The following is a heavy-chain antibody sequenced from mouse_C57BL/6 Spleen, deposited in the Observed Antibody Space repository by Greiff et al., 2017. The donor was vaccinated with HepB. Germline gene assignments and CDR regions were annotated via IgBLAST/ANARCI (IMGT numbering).Heavy chain of an antibody. CDR2: INPNNGGT. CDR1: GYTFTDYY. J-gene: IGHJ2*01. D-gene: IGHD1-1*01. V-gene: IGHV1-26*01. CDR3: VRDYYGSSGYYFDY. Sequence: VQLQQSGPELVKPGASVKISCKASGYTFTDYYMNWVKQSHGKSLEWIGDINPNNGGTSYNQKFKGKATLTVDKSSSTAYMELRSLTSEDSAVYYCVRDYYGSSGYYFDYWGQGTTLTVSS.